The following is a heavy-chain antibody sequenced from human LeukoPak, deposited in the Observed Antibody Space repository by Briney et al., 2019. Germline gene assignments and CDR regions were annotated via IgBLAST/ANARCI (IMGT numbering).Heavy chain of an antibody. CDR3: ARDPKHYDFWSGYYTGEFDY. CDR1: GFTFSSYE. Sequence: GGSLRLSCAASGFTFSSYEMNWVRQAPGKGLEWVSYISSSGSTIYYADSVKGRFTISRDNAKNSLYLQMNSLRAEDTAVYYCARDPKHYDFWSGYYTGEFDYWGQGTLVTVSS. V-gene: IGHV3-48*03. D-gene: IGHD3-3*01. J-gene: IGHJ4*02. CDR2: ISSSGSTI.